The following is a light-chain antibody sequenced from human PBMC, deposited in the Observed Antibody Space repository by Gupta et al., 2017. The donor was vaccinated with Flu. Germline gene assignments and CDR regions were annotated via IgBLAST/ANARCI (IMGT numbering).Light chain of an antibody. CDR3: QSYDTTLSAVV. Sequence: QSVLTQPPSVSGAPGQRVTISCTGGSPNIGAGYDVHWYQQFPGTAPKLLIYVNTNRPSGVPDRFSGSKSGASASLAITGLHVEDEADYYCQSYDTTLSAVVFGGGTKLTVL. CDR1: SPNIGAGYD. J-gene: IGLJ2*01. CDR2: VNT. V-gene: IGLV1-40*01.